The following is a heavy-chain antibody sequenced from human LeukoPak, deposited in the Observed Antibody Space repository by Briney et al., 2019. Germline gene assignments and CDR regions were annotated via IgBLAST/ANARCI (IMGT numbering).Heavy chain of an antibody. J-gene: IGHJ4*02. CDR1: GGSFSGYY. CDR2: INHSGRT. D-gene: IGHD1-7*01. CDR3: ARGNYASLLFDY. Sequence: SETLSLTCAVSGGSFSGYYWTWIRQPPGKGLEWIGEINHSGRTNYNPSLKSRVIISVDTSKNQFSLKLNSVTAADTAVYYCARGNYASLLFDYWGQGTLVTVSS. V-gene: IGHV4-34*01.